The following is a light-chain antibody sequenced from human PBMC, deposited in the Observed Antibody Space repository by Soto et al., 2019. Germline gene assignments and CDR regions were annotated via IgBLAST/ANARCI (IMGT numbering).Light chain of an antibody. J-gene: IGLJ1*01. V-gene: IGLV2-14*01. Sequence: QSALTQPASVSGSPGQSITISCTGTSSDVGGYNYVSWYQQHPGKAPKLMIYDVSNRPSGVSNRFSGSKSANTASLATSGLQAEDEADYYCSSYTSSSTLLYVFGTGTKLTVL. CDR3: SSYTSSSTLLYV. CDR1: SSDVGGYNY. CDR2: DVS.